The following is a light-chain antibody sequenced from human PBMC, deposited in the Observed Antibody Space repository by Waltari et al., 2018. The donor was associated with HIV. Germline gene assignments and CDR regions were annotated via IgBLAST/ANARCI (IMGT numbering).Light chain of an antibody. CDR3: QQRSNWPPAYP. J-gene: IGKJ2*01. CDR1: QSVSTY. CDR2: DAS. Sequence: EIVLIHFPATLSLSPGKRVTLSCRASQSVSTYLPWYQQKPGQAPRLLIYDASTRAAGIPARFSGSGSGTDFTLTISNLETEDFAVYYCQQRSNWPPAYPFGQGTKLEIK. V-gene: IGKV3-11*01.